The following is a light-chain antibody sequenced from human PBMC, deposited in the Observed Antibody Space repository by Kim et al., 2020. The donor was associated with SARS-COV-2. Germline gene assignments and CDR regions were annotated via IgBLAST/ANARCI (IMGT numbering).Light chain of an antibody. CDR3: AAWDDSLSGWV. V-gene: IGLV1-47*01. CDR2: RNN. J-gene: IGLJ3*02. Sequence: LTQPPSASGTPGQRVTISCSGSSSNIGSNYVYWYQQLPGTAPKLLIYRNNQRPSGVPDRFSGSKSGTSASLAISGLRSEDEADYYCAAWDDSLSGWVFGGGTQLTVL. CDR1: SSNIGSNY.